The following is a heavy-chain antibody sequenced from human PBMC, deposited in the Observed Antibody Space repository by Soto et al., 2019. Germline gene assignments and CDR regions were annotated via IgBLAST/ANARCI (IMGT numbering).Heavy chain of an antibody. Sequence: EVQLLESGGGLVQPGGSLRLSCAASGFTFSSYAMSWVRQAPGKGLEWVSAISGSGGSTYYTDSVKGRFTISRDNSKNTLYLQMNSLRAEDTAVYYCAKDRIYGGDAFDIWGQGTMVTVSS. CDR1: GFTFSSYA. CDR2: ISGSGGST. D-gene: IGHD4-17*01. J-gene: IGHJ3*02. CDR3: AKDRIYGGDAFDI. V-gene: IGHV3-23*01.